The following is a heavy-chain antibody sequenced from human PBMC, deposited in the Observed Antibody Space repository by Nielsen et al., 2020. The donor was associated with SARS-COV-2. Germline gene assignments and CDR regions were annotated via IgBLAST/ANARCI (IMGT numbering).Heavy chain of an antibody. J-gene: IGHJ2*01. CDR2: IYYSGNA. D-gene: IGHD2/OR15-2a*01. CDR1: GGSIISGSHY. Sequence: GSLRLSCTVSGGSIISGSHYWTWIRQPPGKGLEWIGYIYYSGNANYNPSLKSRVTSSLDTPRKQFSLRLSSVTAADTAVYYCAREVRLGNYWFFDLWGRGTLVTVSS. CDR3: AREVRLGNYWFFDL. V-gene: IGHV4-61*01.